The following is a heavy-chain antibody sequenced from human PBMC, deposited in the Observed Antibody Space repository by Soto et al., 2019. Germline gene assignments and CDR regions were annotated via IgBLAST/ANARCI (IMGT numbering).Heavy chain of an antibody. Sequence: EVQLVESGGGVVRPGGSLRLSCAASGFTFDDYGMSWVRQAPGKGLEWVSGINWHGGSTGYADSVKGRFTISRDNAKNSLYLQMNSLRAEDTALYYCARVPPGGYSGYDSACDIWGQGTMVTVSS. V-gene: IGHV3-20*04. D-gene: IGHD5-12*01. J-gene: IGHJ3*02. CDR2: INWHGGST. CDR1: GFTFDDYG. CDR3: ARVPPGGYSGYDSACDI.